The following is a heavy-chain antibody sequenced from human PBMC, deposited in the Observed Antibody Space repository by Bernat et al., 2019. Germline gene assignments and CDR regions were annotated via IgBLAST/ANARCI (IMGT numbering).Heavy chain of an antibody. CDR2: ISISSSTI. D-gene: IGHD3-22*01. V-gene: IGHV3-48*01. J-gene: IGHJ4*02. CDR1: GFTFSSYS. CDR3: ARDRSSDYDPHFDY. Sequence: EVQLVESGGGLVQPGGSLRLSCAASGFTFSSYSMNWVRQAPGKGLEWVSYISISSSTIFYADSVKGRLTISRDNAKNSLYLQRISLRAEDTAVYYCARDRSSDYDPHFDYWGQGTLVTVSS.